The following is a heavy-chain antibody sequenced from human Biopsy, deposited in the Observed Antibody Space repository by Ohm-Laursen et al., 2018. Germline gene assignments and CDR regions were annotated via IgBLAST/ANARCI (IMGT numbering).Heavy chain of an antibody. V-gene: IGHV4-59*01. J-gene: IGHJ3*02. CDR3: ARVEAGTYDALDI. CDR1: GGSMTGYE. Sequence: GTLSLTCSVSGGSMTGYEWSWIRLAPGKGLEWIGYIYYSGGTKYNPSLASRVAFSVDMSKSQFSLKLYSVTAADTAVYYCARVEAGTYDALDIWGQGTLVAVSA. D-gene: IGHD1-26*01. CDR2: IYYSGGT.